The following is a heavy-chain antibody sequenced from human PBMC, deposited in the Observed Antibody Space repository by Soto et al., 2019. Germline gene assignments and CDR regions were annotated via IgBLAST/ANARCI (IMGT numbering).Heavy chain of an antibody. CDR3: ARGKRITMVRGVIPSHGRNWFDP. J-gene: IGHJ5*02. V-gene: IGHV4-34*01. D-gene: IGHD3-10*01. CDR1: GGSFSGYY. Sequence: PSETLSLTCAVYGGSFSGYYWSWIRQPPGKGLEWIGEINHSGSTNYNPSLKSRVTISVDTSKNQFSLKLSSVTAADTAVYYCARGKRITMVRGVIPSHGRNWFDPWGQGTLVTVSS. CDR2: INHSGST.